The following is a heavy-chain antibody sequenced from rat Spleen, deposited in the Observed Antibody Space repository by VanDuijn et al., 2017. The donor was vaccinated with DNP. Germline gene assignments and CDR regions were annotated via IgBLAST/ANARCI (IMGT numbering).Heavy chain of an antibody. V-gene: IGHV5-7*01. D-gene: IGHD1-4*01. J-gene: IGHJ4*01. CDR1: GFTFSNYD. Sequence: EVQLVESGGDLVQPGRSMTLSCAASGFTFSNYDMAWVRQAPKKGLEWVATINYDGSSTYYRDSVKGRFTISRDNAKSTLYLQMDSLRSEDTATYYCTTGAGSPWGQGTSVTVSS. CDR3: TTGAGSP. CDR2: INYDGSST.